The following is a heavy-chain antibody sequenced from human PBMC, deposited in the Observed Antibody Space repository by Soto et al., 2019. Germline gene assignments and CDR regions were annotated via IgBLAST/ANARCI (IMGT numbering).Heavy chain of an antibody. CDR1: SGPDRSHN. V-gene: IGHV4-59*08. CDR2: VYYTGDT. D-gene: IGHD4-17*01. J-gene: IGHJ6*02. CDR3: VRQGIDYLHGLVDV. Sequence: QVQLQQSGPRLVKPSETLSLTCTVSSGPDRSHNWGWIRQPPGRGLEWIGYVYYTGDTAYNPSLMSRVSISADTSTNDISLTLGSVTAADTAVYYCVRQGIDYLHGLVDVWGQGTTVSVSS.